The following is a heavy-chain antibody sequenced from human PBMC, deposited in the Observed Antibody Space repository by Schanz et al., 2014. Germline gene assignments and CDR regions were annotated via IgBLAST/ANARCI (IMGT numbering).Heavy chain of an antibody. V-gene: IGHV3-21*04. CDR1: GLNFDYYG. CDR3: AGTYCSSTSCYTGYYYMDV. Sequence: VQLVESGGGLVKPGGSLRLSCATSGLNFDYYGMNWVRQAPGKGLEWVSSISSTSSYIFYADSVKGRFTISRDNAKNSLYLQMNSLRSEDTAVYYCAGTYCSSTSCYTGYYYMDVWGKGTTVTVSS. CDR2: ISSTSSYI. J-gene: IGHJ6*03. D-gene: IGHD2-2*02.